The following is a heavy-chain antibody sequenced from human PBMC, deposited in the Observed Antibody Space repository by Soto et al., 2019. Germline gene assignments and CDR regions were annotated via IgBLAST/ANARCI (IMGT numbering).Heavy chain of an antibody. J-gene: IGHJ4*02. D-gene: IGHD3-16*01. CDR3: APRSVAGITYYFDS. Sequence: QITLKESGPTLVKPTQTLTLTCTFSGFSLSTSGVGVGWIRQPPGKALEWLTFIYWDDDKRNSPFLKSRLTTTTDDSTNQAALTKTNIAPADPATYYFAPRSVAGITYYFDSWGQGTLVTVSS. V-gene: IGHV2-5*02. CDR2: IYWDDDK. CDR1: GFSLSTSGVG.